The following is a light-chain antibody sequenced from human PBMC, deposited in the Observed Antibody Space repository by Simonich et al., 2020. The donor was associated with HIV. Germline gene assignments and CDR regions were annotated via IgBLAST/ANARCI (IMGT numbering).Light chain of an antibody. V-gene: IGLV2-8*01. CDR3: SSYAGSNNQV. CDR1: TSDVGGYNS. CDR2: EVS. Sequence: QSALTQPPSASGSPGQSVTISCTGTTSDVGGYNSVSWYQQHPDKAPKLKISEVSKRPSGVPDGFSGSKSGNTASLTVSGLQAEDEADYYCSSYAGSNNQVFGGGTKLTVL. J-gene: IGLJ3*02.